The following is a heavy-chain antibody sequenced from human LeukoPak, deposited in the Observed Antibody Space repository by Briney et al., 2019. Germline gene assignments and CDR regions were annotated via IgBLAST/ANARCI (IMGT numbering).Heavy chain of an antibody. Sequence: GQSLKISCTGSRYRFTNYWIAWVVQMHEKGLEWLGTRSPGESDARYRPFFQGQVTMTANKSVSTAYLQGSNLKASDTAKYYCMTSFLEVFDPWDQGTLVTVSS. J-gene: IGHJ5*01. CDR1: RYRFTNYW. CDR3: MTSFLEVFDP. V-gene: IGHV5-51*01. CDR2: RSPGESDA.